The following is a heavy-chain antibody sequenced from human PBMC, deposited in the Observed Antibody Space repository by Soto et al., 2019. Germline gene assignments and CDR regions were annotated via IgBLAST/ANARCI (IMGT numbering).Heavy chain of an antibody. D-gene: IGHD3-10*01. Sequence: PGGSLRLSCAASEFTFNNYAMTWVRQTPGKGLEWVAGISGPGGRTYYADSVKGRFTISRDNSKNTLFLQMNGLRGEDTAVYYCAKVREVTLVRISLAQWGQGTLVTVS. V-gene: IGHV3-23*01. CDR1: EFTFNNYA. CDR3: AKVREVTLVRISLAQ. CDR2: ISGPGGRT. J-gene: IGHJ4*02.